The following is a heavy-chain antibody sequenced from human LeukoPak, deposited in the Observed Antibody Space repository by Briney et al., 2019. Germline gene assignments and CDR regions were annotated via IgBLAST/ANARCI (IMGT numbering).Heavy chain of an antibody. CDR1: GYSISSGYY. CDR3: ATMVRGGRYYFDY. J-gene: IGHJ4*02. D-gene: IGHD3-10*01. CDR2: IYHSGST. V-gene: IGHV4-38-2*02. Sequence: SETLSLTCTVSGYSISSGYYWGWIRQPPGKGLEWIGSIYHSGSTYYNPSLKSRVTISIDTSKNQFSLTLSSVTAADTAVYYCATMVRGGRYYFDYWGQGTLVTVSS.